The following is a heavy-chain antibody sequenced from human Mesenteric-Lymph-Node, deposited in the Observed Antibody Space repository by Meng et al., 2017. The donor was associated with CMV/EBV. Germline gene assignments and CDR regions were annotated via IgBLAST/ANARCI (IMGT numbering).Heavy chain of an antibody. D-gene: IGHD2-15*01. Sequence: CTVSGGSISSGDCYWGWIRQHPGEGLEWIGYIYYSGGTFYSPSLKSRVTISVDTSKNQFSLKLSSVTAADTAVYYCARGGGCCDFDYWGQGTLVTVSS. CDR3: ARGGGCCDFDY. J-gene: IGHJ4*02. V-gene: IGHV4-31*03. CDR1: GGSISSGDCY. CDR2: IYYSGGT.